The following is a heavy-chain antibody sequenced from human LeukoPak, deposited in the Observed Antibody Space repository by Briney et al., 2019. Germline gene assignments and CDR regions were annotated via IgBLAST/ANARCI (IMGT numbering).Heavy chain of an antibody. J-gene: IGHJ4*02. CDR3: AREGGNWGEGYF. Sequence: PGGSLRLSCAASGFTLSDFWMSWVRQAPGKGLEWVANIKQDGSETYYVDSVKGRFTISRDNAKNSLYLQMNSLRAEDTAVYYCAREGGNWGEGYFWGQGTLVTVSS. CDR2: IKQDGSET. V-gene: IGHV3-7*01. D-gene: IGHD7-27*01. CDR1: GFTLSDFW.